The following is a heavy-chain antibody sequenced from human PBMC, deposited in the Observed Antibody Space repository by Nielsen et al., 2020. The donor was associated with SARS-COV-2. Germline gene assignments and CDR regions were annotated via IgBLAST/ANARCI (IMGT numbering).Heavy chain of an antibody. D-gene: IGHD1-1*01. CDR1: GGSISSYY. J-gene: IGHJ4*02. CDR2: IYYSGST. CDR3: ATDGFSFGTFDY. V-gene: IGHV4-59*01. Sequence: SETLSLTCTVSGGSISSYYWSWIRQPPGKGLEWIGYIYYSGSTYYNPSLKSRVTISVDTSKTQFSLKLSSVTAADTAVYYCATDGFSFGTFDYWGQGALVTVSS.